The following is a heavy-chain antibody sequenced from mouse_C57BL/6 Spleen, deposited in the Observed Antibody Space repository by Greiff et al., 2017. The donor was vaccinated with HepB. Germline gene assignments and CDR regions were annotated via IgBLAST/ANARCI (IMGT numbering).Heavy chain of an antibody. CDR1: GYTFTDYY. V-gene: IGHV1-19*01. D-gene: IGHD2-2*01. CDR2: INPYNGGT. Sequence: EVQLQQSGPVLVKPGASVKMSCKASGYTFTDYYMNWVKQSHGKSLEWIGVINPYNGGTSYNQKFKGKATLTVDKSSSTAYMELNSLTSEDSAVYYCARFNGYDYAMDDWGQGTSVTVSS. J-gene: IGHJ4*01. CDR3: ARFNGYDYAMDD.